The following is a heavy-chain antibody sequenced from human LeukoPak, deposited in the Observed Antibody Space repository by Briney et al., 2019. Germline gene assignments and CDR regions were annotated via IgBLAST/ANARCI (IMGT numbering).Heavy chain of an antibody. V-gene: IGHV4-39*07. CDR2: IYYSGST. Sequence: SETLSLTCTVSGGSISSSSYYWGWIRQPPGKGLEWIGSIYYSGSTYYNPSLKSRVTISVDTSKNQLSLKLSSVTAADTAVYYCARGIAARPDFDYWGQGTLVTVSS. J-gene: IGHJ4*02. D-gene: IGHD6-6*01. CDR3: ARGIAARPDFDY. CDR1: GGSISSSSYY.